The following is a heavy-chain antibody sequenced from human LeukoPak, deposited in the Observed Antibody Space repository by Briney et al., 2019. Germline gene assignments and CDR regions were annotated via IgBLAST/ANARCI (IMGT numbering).Heavy chain of an antibody. D-gene: IGHD1-7*01. CDR1: GFAFSSYW. V-gene: IGHV3-7*01. CDR2: IKQDGSEK. CDR3: ARGQTTFDP. J-gene: IGHJ5*02. Sequence: PGGSLRLSCAVSGFAFSSYWMSWVRQAPGKGLEWVANIKQDGSEKYYVDSVEGRFTISRDNARNSLYLQMNSLRAEDTAVYYCARGQTTFDPWGQGTLVTVSS.